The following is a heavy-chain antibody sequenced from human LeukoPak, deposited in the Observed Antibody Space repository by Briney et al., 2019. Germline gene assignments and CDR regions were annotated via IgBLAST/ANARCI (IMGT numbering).Heavy chain of an antibody. CDR2: ISGSCGST. CDR1: GFTFSSFA. Sequence: GGSLRLSCAASGFTFSSFAMSWVRQAPGKGLEWVSTISGSCGSTNYADSVKGRFTFSRDNSKNTLYLQINGLRAEDTAVYYCAKDLPDYGDYIEGYWGQGTLVTVSS. J-gene: IGHJ4*02. V-gene: IGHV3-23*01. CDR3: AKDLPDYGDYIEGY. D-gene: IGHD4-17*01.